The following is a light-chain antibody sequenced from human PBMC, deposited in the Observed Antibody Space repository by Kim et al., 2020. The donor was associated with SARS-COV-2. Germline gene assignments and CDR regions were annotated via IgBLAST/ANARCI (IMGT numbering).Light chain of an antibody. J-gene: IGLJ2*01. V-gene: IGLV3-25*03. CDR2: RDK. Sequence: PGRAPILVLYRDKERPSWIPERFSGSRSGTTVTLTISGVQAEDEADYCCQSADISGTSWIFGGGTQLTVL. CDR3: QSADISGTSWI.